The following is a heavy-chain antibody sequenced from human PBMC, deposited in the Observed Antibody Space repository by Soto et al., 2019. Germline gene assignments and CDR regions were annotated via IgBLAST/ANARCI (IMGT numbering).Heavy chain of an antibody. Sequence: TGGSLRLSCAASGFTFSSYSMNWVRQAPGKGLEWVSYISSSTIYYADSVKGRFTISRDNAKNSLYLQMNSLRAEDTAVYYCARDAPPDDYWGQGTLVTVSS. CDR3: ARDAPPDDY. J-gene: IGHJ4*02. CDR1: GFTFSSYS. CDR2: ISSSTI. V-gene: IGHV3-48*01.